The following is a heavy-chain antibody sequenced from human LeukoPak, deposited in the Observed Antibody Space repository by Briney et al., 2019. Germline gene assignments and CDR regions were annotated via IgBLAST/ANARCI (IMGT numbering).Heavy chain of an antibody. D-gene: IGHD4-17*01. V-gene: IGHV3-48*01. J-gene: IGHJ4*02. Sequence: GGSLRLSFAASGFPFSSYSMNWVRPAPGKGLEWVSYISSSSSTIYYADSVKGRFTISRDNAKNSLYLQMNSLRAEDTAVYYCARDWGGYGDYGAYFDYWGQGTPVTVSS. CDR3: ARDWGGYGDYGAYFDY. CDR2: ISSSSSTI. CDR1: GFPFSSYS.